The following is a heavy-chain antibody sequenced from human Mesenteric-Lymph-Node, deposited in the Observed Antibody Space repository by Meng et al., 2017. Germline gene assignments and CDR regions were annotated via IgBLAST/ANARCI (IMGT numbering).Heavy chain of an antibody. CDR3: ARGRSYCSGGSCSSEYYFDY. J-gene: IGHJ4*02. CDR1: GYTFTGYF. CDR2: LNPDSGGT. D-gene: IGHD2-15*01. V-gene: IGHV1-2*06. Sequence: QVQLVQSGAEVKKRGASVKVSCKASGYTFTGYFMFWVRLAPGQGLEWMGRLNPDSGGTNYAQKFQGRVTMTRDTSINTAYMELSSLRSDDAALYFCARGRSYCSGGSCSSEYYFDYWGQGTLVTVSS.